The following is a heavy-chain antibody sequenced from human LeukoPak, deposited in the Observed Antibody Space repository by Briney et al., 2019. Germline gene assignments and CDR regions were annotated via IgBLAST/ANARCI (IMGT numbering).Heavy chain of an antibody. D-gene: IGHD6-19*01. J-gene: IGHJ4*02. CDR1: GYTFTSYY. Sequence: GASVKVSCKAPGYTFTSYYMHWVRQAPGQGLEWMGWINPNSGGTNYAQKFQGRVTMTRDTSISTAYMELSRLRSDDTAVYYCARTRRGSGWYYFDYWGQGTLVTVSS. CDR3: ARTRRGSGWYYFDY. CDR2: INPNSGGT. V-gene: IGHV1-2*02.